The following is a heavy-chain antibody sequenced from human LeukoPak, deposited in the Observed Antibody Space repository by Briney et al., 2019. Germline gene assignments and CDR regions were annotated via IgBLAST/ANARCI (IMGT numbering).Heavy chain of an antibody. J-gene: IGHJ3*02. D-gene: IGHD3-22*01. V-gene: IGHV3-23*01. Sequence: GGSLRLSCAASGFTFRSYGMSWVRQAPGKGLEWVSGISYSGGSTHYGDSVKGRFTISRDNSKNTLYLQMNSLRAEDTAVYYCARVWLWAFDIWGQGTMVTVSS. CDR1: GFTFRSYG. CDR2: ISYSGGST. CDR3: ARVWLWAFDI.